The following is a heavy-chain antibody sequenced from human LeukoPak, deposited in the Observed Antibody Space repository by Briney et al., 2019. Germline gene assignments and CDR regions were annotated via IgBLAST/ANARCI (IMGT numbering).Heavy chain of an antibody. CDR2: ISSSSSYI. Sequence: PGGSLRLSCAASGFTFSSYSMNWVRQAPGKGLEWVSSISSSSSYIYYADSVKGRFTISRDNAKNSLYLQMNSLRAEDTALYYCARVSWSGYDLVPYYYYYMDVWGKGTTVTVSS. CDR1: GFTFSSYS. D-gene: IGHD5-12*01. V-gene: IGHV3-21*04. J-gene: IGHJ6*03. CDR3: ARVSWSGYDLVPYYYYYMDV.